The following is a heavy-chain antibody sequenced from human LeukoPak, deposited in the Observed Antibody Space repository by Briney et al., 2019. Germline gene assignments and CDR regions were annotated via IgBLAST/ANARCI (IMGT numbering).Heavy chain of an antibody. CDR3: ARGLPLFRADAFDI. Sequence: SETLSLTCTVSGGSISSGDYYWSWIRQPPGKGLEWIGYIYYSGSTYYNPSLKSRVTISVDTSKNQFSLKLSSVTAADTAVYYCARGLPLFRADAFDIWGQGTMVTVSS. V-gene: IGHV4-30-4*08. CDR1: GGSISSGDYY. CDR2: IYYSGST. D-gene: IGHD2-21*01. J-gene: IGHJ3*02.